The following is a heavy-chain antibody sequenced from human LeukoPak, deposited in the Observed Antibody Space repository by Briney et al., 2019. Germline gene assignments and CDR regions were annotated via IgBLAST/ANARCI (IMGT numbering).Heavy chain of an antibody. CDR3: ARYRSDYYYYGMDV. J-gene: IGHJ6*02. CDR1: GYTFTSYA. CDR2: INAGNGNT. V-gene: IGHV1-3*01. Sequence: ASVKVSCKASGYTFTSYAMHWVRQAPGQRLEWMGWINAGNGNTKYSQKFQGRVTITRDTSASTAYMELSSLRSEDTAVYYCARYRSDYYYYGMDVWGQGTTVTVSS. D-gene: IGHD1-26*01.